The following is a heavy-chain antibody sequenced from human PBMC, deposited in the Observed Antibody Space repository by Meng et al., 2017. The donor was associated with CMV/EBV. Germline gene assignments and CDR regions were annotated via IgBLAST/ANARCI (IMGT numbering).Heavy chain of an antibody. J-gene: IGHJ4*02. CDR3: TTDSIVGATVFDY. Sequence: GESLKISCAASGFTFSNAWMSWVRQAPGKGLEWVGRIKSKTDCGTTDYAAPVKGRFTISRDDSKNTLYLQINSLKTEDTAAYYCTTDSIVGATVFDYWGQGTLVTVSS. V-gene: IGHV3-15*01. CDR1: GFTFSNAW. D-gene: IGHD1-26*01. CDR2: IKSKTDCGTT.